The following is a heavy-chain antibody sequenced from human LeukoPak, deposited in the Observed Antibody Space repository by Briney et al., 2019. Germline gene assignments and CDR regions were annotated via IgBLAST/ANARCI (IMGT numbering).Heavy chain of an antibody. J-gene: IGHJ4*02. V-gene: IGHV1-8*01. CDR2: MNPNSGNT. CDR3: ARGAPGYCSGGSCYPSGVQ. Sequence: ASVKVSCKASGYTFTRYDINWVRQATGQGLKWMGWMNPNSGNTGYAQKFQGRVTMTRNTSISTAYMELSSLRSEDTAVYYCARGAPGYCSGGSCYPSGVQWGQGTLVTVSS. D-gene: IGHD2-15*01. CDR1: GYTFTRYD.